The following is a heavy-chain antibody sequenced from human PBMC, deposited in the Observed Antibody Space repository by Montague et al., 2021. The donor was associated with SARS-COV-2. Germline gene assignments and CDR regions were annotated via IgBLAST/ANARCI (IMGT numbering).Heavy chain of an antibody. CDR3: ARVISAVAGASFYFDY. Sequence: SETLSLTCTVSGGSISSGSYWGWIRQPPGKGLEWIGTSDHSGITXXSPSLKSRVTISLDTSKNQFSLNLDSVTASDTAMYYCARVISAVAGASFYFDYWGQGTLVTVSS. CDR1: GGSISSGSY. V-gene: IGHV4-38-2*02. CDR2: SDHSGIT. J-gene: IGHJ4*02. D-gene: IGHD6-19*01.